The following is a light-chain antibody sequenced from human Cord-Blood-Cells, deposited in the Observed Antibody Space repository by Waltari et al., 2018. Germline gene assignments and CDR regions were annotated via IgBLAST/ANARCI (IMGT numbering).Light chain of an antibody. Sequence: QSALTQPASVSGSPGQSITISRTGTSSDVGGYNYVSWYQQHPGKAPKLIIYDVSNRPSGVSNRFSGSKSGNTASLTISGLQAEDEADYYCSSYTSSSTLVFGTGTKVTVL. J-gene: IGLJ1*01. CDR3: SSYTSSSTLV. CDR1: SSDVGGYNY. CDR2: DVS. V-gene: IGLV2-14*01.